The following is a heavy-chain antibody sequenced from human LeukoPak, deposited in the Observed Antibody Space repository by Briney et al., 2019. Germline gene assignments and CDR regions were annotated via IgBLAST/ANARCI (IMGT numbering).Heavy chain of an antibody. Sequence: GGSLRLSCAASGFTFSSYAMSWVRQAPGKGLEWVSAISGGSTYYADSVKGRFTISRDNSKNTLYLQMNSLRAEDTAVYYCAKDDGEDGDYPYYFDYWGQGTLVTVSS. CDR2: ISGGST. D-gene: IGHD4-17*01. CDR1: GFTFSSYA. V-gene: IGHV3-23*01. CDR3: AKDDGEDGDYPYYFDY. J-gene: IGHJ4*02.